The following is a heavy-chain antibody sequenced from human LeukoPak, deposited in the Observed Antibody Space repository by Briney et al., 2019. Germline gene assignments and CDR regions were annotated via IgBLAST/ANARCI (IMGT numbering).Heavy chain of an antibody. CDR3: ASPSFSSSPGGFDY. CDR2: ISYDGSNK. Sequence: PGGSLRLSCATSGFILSSYDIHWVRQAPGKGLEWVAVISYDGSNKYYADSVKGRFTISRDNSKNTLYLQMNSLRAEDTAVYYCASPSFSSSPGGFDYWGQGTLVTVSS. V-gene: IGHV3-30*19. CDR1: GFILSSYD. J-gene: IGHJ4*02. D-gene: IGHD6-13*01.